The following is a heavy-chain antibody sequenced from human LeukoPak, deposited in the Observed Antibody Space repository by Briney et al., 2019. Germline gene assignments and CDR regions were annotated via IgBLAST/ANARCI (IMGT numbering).Heavy chain of an antibody. D-gene: IGHD3-9*01. CDR3: ARRRSLVLYYFDY. J-gene: IGHJ4*02. CDR1: GESFSGSY. CDR2: INQSGST. Sequence: SETLSLTCAVYGESFSGSYWSWIRQPPGKGLEWLGDINQSGSTNYNPSLKSRVTISLDTSKNQFSLKLTSVTAADTAVYYCARRRSLVLYYFDYWGQGTLVTVSS. V-gene: IGHV4-34*01.